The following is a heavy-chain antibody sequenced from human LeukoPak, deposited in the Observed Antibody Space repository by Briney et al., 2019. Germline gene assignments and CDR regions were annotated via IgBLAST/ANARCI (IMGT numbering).Heavy chain of an antibody. CDR2: INHSGST. CDR1: GGSFSGYY. D-gene: IGHD3-3*01. CDR3: ARGREDDFWSGYYNSGPDAFDI. J-gene: IGHJ3*02. Sequence: SEALSLTCAVYGGSFSGYYWSWVRQPPGKGLEWIGEINHSGSTNYNPSLKSRVTISVDTSKNQFSLKLSSVTAADTAVYYCARGREDDFWSGYYNSGPDAFDIWGQGTMGTV. V-gene: IGHV4-34*01.